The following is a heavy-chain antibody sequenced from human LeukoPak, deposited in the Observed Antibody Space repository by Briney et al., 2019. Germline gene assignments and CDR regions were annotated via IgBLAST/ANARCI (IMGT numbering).Heavy chain of an antibody. D-gene: IGHD2-15*01. CDR1: GGSISSGSYY. CDR2: IYISGST. CDR3: ARVEGCSGISCYFDY. V-gene: IGHV4-61*02. Sequence: PSETLSLTCTVSGGSISSGSYYWSWIRQPAGKGLEWIGCIYISGSTNYNPSLKSRVTMSEDTSKNQFSLKLSSVTAADTAVYYCARVEGCSGISCYFDYWGQGTLVTVSS. J-gene: IGHJ4*02.